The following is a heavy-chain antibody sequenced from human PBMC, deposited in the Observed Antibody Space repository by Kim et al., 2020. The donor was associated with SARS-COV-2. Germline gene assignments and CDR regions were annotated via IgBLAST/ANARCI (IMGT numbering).Heavy chain of an antibody. CDR1: GFTFSNAW. Sequence: GGSLRLSCAASGFTFSNAWMSWVRQAPGKGLEWVGRIKSKTDGGTTDYAAPVKGRFTISRDDSKNTLYLQMNSLKTEDTAVYYCTRDAYFDWLKGFDYWGQGTLVTVSS. CDR2: IKSKTDGGTT. V-gene: IGHV3-15*01. CDR3: TRDAYFDWLKGFDY. D-gene: IGHD3-9*01. J-gene: IGHJ4*02.